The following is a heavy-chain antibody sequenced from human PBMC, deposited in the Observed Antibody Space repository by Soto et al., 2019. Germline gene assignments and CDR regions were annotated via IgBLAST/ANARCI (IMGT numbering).Heavy chain of an antibody. Sequence: QVQLVQSGAEVKKPGASVRVSCKSFDYTFTNYDINWVRQAPGQGLEWMGWMNPNSGGTGYAQQFQGRVTMTRSTSISTAYMELSSLRSEDTAVYYCARGNYDILIGGVYMDVWGKGTTVTVSS. CDR2: MNPNSGGT. V-gene: IGHV1-8*01. J-gene: IGHJ6*03. D-gene: IGHD3-9*01. CDR1: DYTFTNYD. CDR3: ARGNYDILIGGVYMDV.